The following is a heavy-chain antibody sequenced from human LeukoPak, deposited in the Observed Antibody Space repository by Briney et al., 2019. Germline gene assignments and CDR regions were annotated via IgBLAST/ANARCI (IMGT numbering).Heavy chain of an antibody. V-gene: IGHV1-18*01. J-gene: IGHJ4*02. CDR2: ISAYNGNT. CDR3: ARDPILLWFGKLWRYFDY. CDR1: GYTFTSYG. D-gene: IGHD3-10*01. Sequence: ASVKVSRKASGYTFTSYGISWVRQAPGQGLEWMGWISAYNGNTNYAQKLQGRVTMTTDTSTSTAYMKLRSLRSDDTAVYYCARDPILLWFGKLWRYFDYWGQGTLVTVSS.